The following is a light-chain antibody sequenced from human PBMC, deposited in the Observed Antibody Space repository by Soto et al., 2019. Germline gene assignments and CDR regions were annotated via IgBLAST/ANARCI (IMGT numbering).Light chain of an antibody. J-gene: IGLJ1*01. V-gene: IGLV4-60*02. CDR3: ETWDSNTRV. CDR2: LEGSGSY. Sequence: QSVLTQSSSASASLGCSVKLTCTLSSGHSSYIIAWHQQQPGKAPRYLMKLEGSGSYDKGSGVPDRFSGSSSGADRYLTISNLQFEDEADYYCETWDSNTRVFGTGTKLTVL. CDR1: SGHSSYI.